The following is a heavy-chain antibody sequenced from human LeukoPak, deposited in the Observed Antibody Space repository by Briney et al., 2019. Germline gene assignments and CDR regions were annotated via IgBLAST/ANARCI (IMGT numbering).Heavy chain of an antibody. J-gene: IGHJ5*02. CDR3: ARDFGGYSGYDQNWFDP. CDR1: GYTFTGYY. CDR2: INPNSGDT. V-gene: IGHV1-2*02. Sequence: ASVKVSCKASGYTFTGYYMHWVRQAPGQGLEWMGWINPNSGDTNYAQKFQGRVTMTRDTSISTAYMELSRLRSDDTAVYYCARDFGGYSGYDQNWFDPWGQGTLVTVSS. D-gene: IGHD5-12*01.